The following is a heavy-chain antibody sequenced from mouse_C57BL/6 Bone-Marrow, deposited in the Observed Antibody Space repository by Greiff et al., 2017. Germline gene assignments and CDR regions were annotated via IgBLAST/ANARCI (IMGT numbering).Heavy chain of an antibody. V-gene: IGHV5-17*02. Sequence: EVKVVESGGGLVQPGGSRKLSCAASGFTFSSFGMHWVRQAPEKGLEWVAYISSGSSTIYYADTVKGRFTISRDNPKNTLFLQMTSLRSEDTAMYYCASSYYRSNAMDYWGQGTSVTVSS. J-gene: IGHJ4*01. CDR3: ASSYYRSNAMDY. D-gene: IGHD1-1*01. CDR2: ISSGSSTI. CDR1: GFTFSSFG.